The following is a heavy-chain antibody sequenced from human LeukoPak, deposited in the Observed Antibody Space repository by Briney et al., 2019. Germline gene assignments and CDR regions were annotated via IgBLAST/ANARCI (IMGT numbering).Heavy chain of an antibody. CDR1: GGSISSSSYY. CDR2: IYYSGST. Sequence: SETLSLTCTVSGGSISSSSYYWGWIRQPPGKGLEWIGSIYYSGSTYYNPSLKSRVTISEDTSKNQFFLKLSSVTAADTAMYYCARARYVNSFYAFDIWGQGTLVTVSS. V-gene: IGHV4-39*07. CDR3: ARARYVNSFYAFDI. D-gene: IGHD3-9*01. J-gene: IGHJ3*02.